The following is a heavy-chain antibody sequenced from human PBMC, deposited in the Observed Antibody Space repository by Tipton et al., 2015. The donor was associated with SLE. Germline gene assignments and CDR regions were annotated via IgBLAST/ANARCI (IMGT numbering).Heavy chain of an antibody. D-gene: IGHD4-17*01. CDR2: IYYSGST. J-gene: IGHJ3*02. CDR1: GGSISSYY. V-gene: IGHV4-59*12. Sequence: TLSLTCTVSGGSISSYYWSWIRQPPGKGLEWIGYIYYSGSTNYNPSLESRVTISVDTSKNQFSLQLNSVTPEDTAVYYCARAGGTVTTEMNAFDIWGQGTMVTVSS. CDR3: ARAGGTVTTEMNAFDI.